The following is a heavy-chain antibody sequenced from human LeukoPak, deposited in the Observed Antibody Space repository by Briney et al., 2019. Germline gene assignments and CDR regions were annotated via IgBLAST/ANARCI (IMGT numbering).Heavy chain of an antibody. Sequence: PSETLSLTCTVSGGSISSYYWSWIRQPPGKGLEWIGYIYYSGSSNYNPSLKSRVTISVDTSKNQFSLKLSSVTAADTAVYYCARHFPGYPFQHWGQGTLVTVSS. D-gene: IGHD3-9*01. CDR3: ARHFPGYPFQH. CDR1: GGSISSYY. CDR2: IYYSGSS. J-gene: IGHJ1*01. V-gene: IGHV4-59*08.